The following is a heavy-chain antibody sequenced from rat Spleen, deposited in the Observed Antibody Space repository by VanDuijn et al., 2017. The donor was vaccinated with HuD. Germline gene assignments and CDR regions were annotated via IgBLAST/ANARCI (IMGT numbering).Heavy chain of an antibody. V-gene: IGHV5-29*01. Sequence: EVQLVESDGGLVQPGRSLKLSCAASGFTFSDYYMAWVRQAPTKGLEWVATISYDGSSTYYRDSVKGQFTISSDNAKSTLYLQMDSLRSEDTATYYCARHSPRIRVTRYVDYWGQGVMVTVSS. CDR1: GFTFSDYY. D-gene: IGHD4-3*01. J-gene: IGHJ2*01. CDR2: ISYDGSST. CDR3: ARHSPRIRVTRYVDY.